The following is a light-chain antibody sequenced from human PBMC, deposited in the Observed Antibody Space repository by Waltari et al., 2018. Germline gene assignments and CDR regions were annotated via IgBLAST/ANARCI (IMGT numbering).Light chain of an antibody. V-gene: IGLV2-11*01. Sequence: QSALPQPRSVSGSPGQSVTISSTGTSSDVGSYNYVSWYQQPPGKAPKLIIYDVSPRLSGVPDRFSGSKSGNTASLTISGLEADDEADYFCTSYAGAYTVFGGGTKLTVL. CDR1: SSDVGSYNY. CDR3: TSYAGAYTV. J-gene: IGLJ2*01. CDR2: DVS.